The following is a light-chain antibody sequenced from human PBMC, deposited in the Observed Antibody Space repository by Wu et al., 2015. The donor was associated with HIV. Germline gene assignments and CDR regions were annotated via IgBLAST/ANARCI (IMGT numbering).Light chain of an antibody. J-gene: IGKJ5*01. CDR2: AAS. Sequence: DIQLTQSPSFLSAYVGARVTISCRASQAISSYLAWYQQKPGKAPTLLIFAASTLQRGAPSRFSGSGSETEFTLTISSLQPEDSATYFCQRGITFGQGTRLEIK. V-gene: IGKV1-9*01. CDR1: QAISSY. CDR3: QRGIT.